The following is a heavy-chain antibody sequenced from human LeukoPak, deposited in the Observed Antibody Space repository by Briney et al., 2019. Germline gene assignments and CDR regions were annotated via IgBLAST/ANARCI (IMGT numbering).Heavy chain of an antibody. V-gene: IGHV4-34*01. Sequence: SETLSLTCAVYGGSFSGYYWSWIRQPPGKGLEWIGEISHSGSTNHNPSLKSRVTISVDTSKNQFSLKLSSVTAADTAVYYCARVVVPNRYYYYYGMDVWGQGTTVTVSS. CDR3: ARVVVPNRYYYYYGMDV. J-gene: IGHJ6*02. CDR1: GGSFSGYY. CDR2: ISHSGST. D-gene: IGHD2-2*01.